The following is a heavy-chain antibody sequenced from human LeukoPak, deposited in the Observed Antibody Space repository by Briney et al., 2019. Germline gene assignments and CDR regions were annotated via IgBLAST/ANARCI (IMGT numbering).Heavy chain of an antibody. J-gene: IGHJ4*02. Sequence: SETLSLTCTVSGGSISSYYWSWIRQPPGKGLEWIGYIYYSGSTNYNPSLKSRVTISVDTSKNQFSLKLSSVTAADTAVYYCAPTLWSGYYFDYWGQGTLVTVSS. D-gene: IGHD3-3*01. CDR3: APTLWSGYYFDY. CDR1: GGSISSYY. CDR2: IYYSGST. V-gene: IGHV4-59*08.